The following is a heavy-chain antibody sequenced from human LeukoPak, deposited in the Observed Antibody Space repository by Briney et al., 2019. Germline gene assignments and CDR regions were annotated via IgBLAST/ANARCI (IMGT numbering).Heavy chain of an antibody. J-gene: IGHJ4*02. D-gene: IGHD3-22*01. CDR1: GFTFSSYG. Sequence: GGSLRLSCAASGFTFSSYGMNWVRQAPGKGLEWVSSISSSSSYIYYADSVKGRFTISRDNAKNSLYLQLNSLRAEDTAVYYCARDLAGGYYPNFDYWGQGTLVTVSS. CDR3: ARDLAGGYYPNFDY. V-gene: IGHV3-21*01. CDR2: ISSSSSYI.